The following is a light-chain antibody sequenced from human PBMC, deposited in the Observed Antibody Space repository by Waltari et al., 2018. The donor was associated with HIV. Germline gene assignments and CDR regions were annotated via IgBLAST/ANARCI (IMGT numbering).Light chain of an antibody. CDR1: SPNIAKHL. Sequence: QSLLAQPPSVSGTPGQRVIISCSGGSPNIAKHLVNWYQQCPGTAPNLVIYGDTQRPSGVPDRFSGSKSGTSASLAISGLQSEDEADYYCAVWDDTLKGLFGGGTKLTV. J-gene: IGLJ2*01. V-gene: IGLV1-44*01. CDR3: AVWDDTLKGL. CDR2: GDT.